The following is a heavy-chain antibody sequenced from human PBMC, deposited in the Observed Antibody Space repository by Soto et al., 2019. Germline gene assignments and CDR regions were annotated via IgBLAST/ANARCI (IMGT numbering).Heavy chain of an antibody. D-gene: IGHD2-21*01. J-gene: IGHJ3*02. V-gene: IGHV1-24*01. Sequence: ASVKASCKVSGYTLTELSMHWVRQAPGKGIEWMGGCDPEDGETIYAQKFQGRVIMTEDTSTVTAYMELSSLRSEDTAVYYCATVHPEIATIPGAFDIWGLGTMVTVS. CDR1: GYTLTELS. CDR3: ATVHPEIATIPGAFDI. CDR2: CDPEDGET.